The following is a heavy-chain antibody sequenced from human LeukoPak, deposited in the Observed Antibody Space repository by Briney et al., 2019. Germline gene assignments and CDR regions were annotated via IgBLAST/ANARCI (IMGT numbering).Heavy chain of an antibody. V-gene: IGHV3-23*05. CDR2: IKSSGGST. Sequence: GGSLRLSCAPPRFTFISYTISAVPQAPRKRLGWVSPIKSSGGSTNSADSLKGRFTVSRDNSKKTLYLQMKSPRAEDTALYYCAIDLVYGGTPRWGQGTLVTVSS. CDR3: AIDLVYGGTPR. CDR1: RFTFISYT. D-gene: IGHD4-23*01. J-gene: IGHJ4*02.